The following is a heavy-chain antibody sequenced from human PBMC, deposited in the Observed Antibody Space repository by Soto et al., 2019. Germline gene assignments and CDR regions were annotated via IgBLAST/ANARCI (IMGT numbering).Heavy chain of an antibody. V-gene: IGHV1-18*01. CDR2: ISAYNGNT. J-gene: IGHJ5*02. CDR1: GYTFTSYG. Sequence: ASVKVSCKASGYTFTSYGISWVRQAPGKGLEWMGWISAYNGNTNYAQKLQGRVTMTTDTSTSTAYMELRSLRSDDTAVYYCARDSGIAAAGTRFDPWGQGTLVTVSS. D-gene: IGHD6-13*01. CDR3: ARDSGIAAAGTRFDP.